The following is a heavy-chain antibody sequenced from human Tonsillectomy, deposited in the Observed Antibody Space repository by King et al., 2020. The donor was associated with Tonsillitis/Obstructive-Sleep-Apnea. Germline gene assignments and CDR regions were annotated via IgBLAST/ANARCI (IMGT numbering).Heavy chain of an antibody. D-gene: IGHD1-1*01. CDR3: ARDVGTTSPWYFDL. J-gene: IGHJ2*01. CDR1: GGTFSSYA. V-gene: IGHV1-69*01. CDR2: IIPIFGTA. Sequence: QLVQSGAEVKKPGSSVKVSCKASGGTFSSYAISWVRQAPGQGLEWMGGIIPIFGTANYAQTFQGRVTITADESTSTAYVELSSLGSEDTAVYYCARDVGTTSPWYFDLWGRGTLVTVSS.